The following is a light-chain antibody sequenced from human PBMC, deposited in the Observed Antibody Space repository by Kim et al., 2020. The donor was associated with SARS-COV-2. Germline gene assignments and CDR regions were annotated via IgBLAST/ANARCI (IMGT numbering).Light chain of an antibody. CDR1: QSLRNTY. V-gene: IGKV3-20*01. CDR3: QQYAGSPRT. Sequence: SPGERATLSCRASQSLRNTYLAWSQQKPGQAPRLLIYGKSTRATGIPDRFSGSASGTDFTLTISRLEPEDFAVYYCQQYAGSPRTFGQGTKVDIK. J-gene: IGKJ1*01. CDR2: GKS.